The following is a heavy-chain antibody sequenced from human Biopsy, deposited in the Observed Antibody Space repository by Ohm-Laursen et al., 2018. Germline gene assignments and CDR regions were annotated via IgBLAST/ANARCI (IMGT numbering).Heavy chain of an antibody. Sequence: SDTLSLTCSVSGGSVRSLSYYWSWVRQSPGKGLDWIGHIYYNGNTKYDPSLKSRVTISLDTSKNQVSLKLNSVTAADGAVYYCAASPSYMIFDFWGQGTSVTVSS. CDR3: AASPSYMIFDF. J-gene: IGHJ4*02. CDR1: GGSVRSLSYY. V-gene: IGHV4-61*01. D-gene: IGHD3-16*01. CDR2: IYYNGNT.